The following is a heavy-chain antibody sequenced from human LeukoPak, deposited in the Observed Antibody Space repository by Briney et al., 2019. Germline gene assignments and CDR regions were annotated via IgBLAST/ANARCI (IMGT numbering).Heavy chain of an antibody. D-gene: IGHD5-12*01. CDR3: ARDEYSGLYYYMDV. CDR1: GFTFSDYY. CDR2: ISSSGSTI. J-gene: IGHJ6*03. Sequence: KAGGSLRLSCAASGFTFSDYYMSWIRQAPGKGLEWVSYISSSGSTIYYADSVKGRFTISRDNAKKSLHLQMNSLRAEDTAVYYCARDEYSGLYYYMDVWGKGTTVTVSS. V-gene: IGHV3-11*04.